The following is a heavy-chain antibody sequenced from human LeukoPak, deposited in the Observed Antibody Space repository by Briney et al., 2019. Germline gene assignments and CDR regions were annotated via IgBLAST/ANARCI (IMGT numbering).Heavy chain of an antibody. V-gene: IGHV1-69*05. CDR3: ARAIVGATTQSNYYYYMDV. Sequence: ASVKVSCKAPGGTFSGYAISWVRQAPGQGLEWMGGIIPIFGTANYAQKFQGRVTITTDESTSTAYMELSSLRSEDTAVYYCARAIVGATTQSNYYYYMDVWGKGATVTVSS. CDR2: IIPIFGTA. J-gene: IGHJ6*03. CDR1: GGTFSGYA. D-gene: IGHD1-26*01.